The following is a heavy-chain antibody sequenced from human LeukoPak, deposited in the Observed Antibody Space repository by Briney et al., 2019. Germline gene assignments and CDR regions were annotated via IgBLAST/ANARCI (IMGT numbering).Heavy chain of an antibody. CDR1: GGTFSSYA. CDR3: ATGAVMVRGVLNWFDP. J-gene: IGHJ5*02. V-gene: IGHV1-69*13. D-gene: IGHD3-10*01. CDR2: IIPIFGTA. Sequence: SVTVSFTASGGTFSSYAISWVRQAPGQGLEWMGGIIPIFGTANYAQKFQGRITIIADESTNTAYMELSSLRSEDTAVYYCATGAVMVRGVLNWFDPWGQGTLVTVSS.